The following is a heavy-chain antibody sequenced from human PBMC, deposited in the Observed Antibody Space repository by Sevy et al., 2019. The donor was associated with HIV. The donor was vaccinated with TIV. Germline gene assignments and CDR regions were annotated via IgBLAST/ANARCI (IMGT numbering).Heavy chain of an antibody. D-gene: IGHD2-2*02. J-gene: IGHJ3*02. CDR3: ARAFEGYCSSGSCYKDAFDI. V-gene: IGHV3-11*01. Sequence: GGSLRLSCAASGFTFSDYDMTWIRQAPGKGLEWVSYISSSGGTIYYTDSLKGRFTISRDNAKNSLYVQMNSLRVDDTAVYYGARAFEGYCSSGSCYKDAFDIWGQGTMVTVSS. CDR2: ISSSGGTI. CDR1: GFTFSDYD.